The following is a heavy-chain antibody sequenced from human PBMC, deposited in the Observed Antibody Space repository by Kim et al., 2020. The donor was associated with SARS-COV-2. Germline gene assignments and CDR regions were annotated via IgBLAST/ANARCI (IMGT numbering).Heavy chain of an antibody. CDR1: GGSISSHS. CDR2: TYYSGST. Sequence: SETLSLTCTVSGGSISSHSWSWIRQPPGKGLEWIGYTYYSGSTNYNPSLKSRVTISVDTSKNQFSLKLSSVTAADAAVYYCARDRIGHCGSTSCPLHFDYWGQGALVTVSS. D-gene: IGHD2-2*01. V-gene: IGHV4-59*11. CDR3: ARDRIGHCGSTSCPLHFDY. J-gene: IGHJ4*02.